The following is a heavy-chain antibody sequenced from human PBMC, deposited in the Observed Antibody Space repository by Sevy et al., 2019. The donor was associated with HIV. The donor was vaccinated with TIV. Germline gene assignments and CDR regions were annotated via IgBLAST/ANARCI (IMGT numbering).Heavy chain of an antibody. J-gene: IGHJ3*01. V-gene: IGHV2-5*02. CDR2: IYWDDDK. CDR3: EHRPYGDYVGGFDV. CDR1: GFSLTTSGVG. D-gene: IGHD4-17*01. Sequence: SGPTLVKPTQTLTLTCTFSGFSLTTSGVGVGWIRQPPGKALEWLALIYWDDDKYYSPSRKSRLTITKDTSKNQVVLRMTTMDPVDTATCFCEHRPYGDYVGGFDVWGEETLGTVSS.